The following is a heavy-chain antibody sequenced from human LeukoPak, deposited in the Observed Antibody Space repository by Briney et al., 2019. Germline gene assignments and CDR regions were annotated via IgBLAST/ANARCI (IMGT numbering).Heavy chain of an antibody. CDR1: GFTFSSYG. CDR3: AKDPVTTVTPGAFDI. V-gene: IGHV3-33*06. D-gene: IGHD4-17*01. CDR2: IWYDGSNK. Sequence: GGSLRLSCAASGFTFSSYGMHWVRQAPGKGLEWVAVIWYDGSNKYYADSVKGRFTISRDNSKNTLYLQMHSLGAEDTAVYYCAKDPVTTVTPGAFDIWGQGTMVTVSS. J-gene: IGHJ3*02.